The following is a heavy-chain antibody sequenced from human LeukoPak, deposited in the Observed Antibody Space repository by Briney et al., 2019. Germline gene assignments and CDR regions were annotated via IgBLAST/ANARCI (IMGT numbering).Heavy chain of an antibody. CDR1: GFTFSSFE. J-gene: IGHJ6*04. CDR3: AELGITMIGGV. V-gene: IGHV3-48*03. D-gene: IGHD3-10*02. CDR2: ISSSGSTI. Sequence: GGSLRLSCAASGFTFSSFEMNWVRQAPGKGLEWVSYISSSGSTIYYADSVKGRFTISRDNAKNSLYLQMNSLRAEDTAVYYCAELGITMIGGVWGKGTTVTISS.